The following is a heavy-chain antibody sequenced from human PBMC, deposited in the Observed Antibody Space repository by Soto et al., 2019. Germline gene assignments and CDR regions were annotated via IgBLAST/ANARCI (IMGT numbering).Heavy chain of an antibody. D-gene: IGHD2-15*01. Sequence: GGSLRLSCAASGFTFSSYGMNWVRQAPGKGLEWVSSISSSSSYIYYADSVKGRFTISRDNAKNSLYLQMNSLRAEDTAVYYCARLGGYCSGGSCPHGMGVWGQGTTVTVSS. CDR3: ARLGGYCSGGSCPHGMGV. CDR1: GFTFSSYG. J-gene: IGHJ6*02. V-gene: IGHV3-21*01. CDR2: ISSSSSYI.